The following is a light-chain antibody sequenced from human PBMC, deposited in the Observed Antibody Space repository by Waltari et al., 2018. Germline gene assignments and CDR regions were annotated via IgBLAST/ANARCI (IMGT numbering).Light chain of an antibody. V-gene: IGLV1-47*01. CDR2: RNY. Sequence: QSVLTQPPSASGTPGQRVTISCSGSSSNIGSNVVNWYQQVPGTTPQLLFYRNYRRPSGVPDRFSGSKSGTSASLAISGLRSEDEADYYCAAWDDKLGGRWEFGGGTKLTVL. CDR3: AAWDDKLGGRWE. J-gene: IGLJ2*01. CDR1: SSNIGSNV.